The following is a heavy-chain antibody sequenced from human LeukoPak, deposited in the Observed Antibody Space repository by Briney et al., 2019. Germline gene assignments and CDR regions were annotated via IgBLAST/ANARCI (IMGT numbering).Heavy chain of an antibody. V-gene: IGHV3-23*01. Sequence: AGGSLRLSCAASGFTFSSYAMSWVRQAPGKGLEWVSAISGSGGSTYYADSVKGRFTISRDNSKNTLYLQMNSLRAEDTAVYYCAKGGRARWDYFDYWGQGTLVTVSS. CDR3: AKGGRARWDYFDY. CDR1: GFTFSSYA. J-gene: IGHJ4*02. D-gene: IGHD1-26*01. CDR2: ISGSGGST.